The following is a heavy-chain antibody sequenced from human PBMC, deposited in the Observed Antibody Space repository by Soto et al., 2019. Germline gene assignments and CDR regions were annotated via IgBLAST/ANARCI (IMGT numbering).Heavy chain of an antibody. Sequence: PSETLSLTCTVSGGSINNYYWSWIRQPPGKGLEWIAYIYNTGSTNYNPSLKSRVTISVDTSKNQFSLKLSSVTAAATAVYYCAPGGATRFAGSSSLFDYWGQGTLVTVSS. J-gene: IGHJ4*02. D-gene: IGHD1-26*01. CDR1: GGSINNYY. CDR3: APGGATRFAGSSSLFDY. V-gene: IGHV4-59*01. CDR2: IYNTGST.